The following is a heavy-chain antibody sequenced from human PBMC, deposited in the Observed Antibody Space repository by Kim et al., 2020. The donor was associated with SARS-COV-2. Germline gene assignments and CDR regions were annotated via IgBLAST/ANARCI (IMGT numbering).Heavy chain of an antibody. Sequence: SETLSLTCTVSGGSISSYYWSWIRQPPGKGLEWIGYIYYSGSTNYNPSLKSRVTISVDTSKNQFSLKLSSVTAADTAVYYCARGRRERERDTNYGDYSNWYFDLWGRGTLVTVSS. CDR2: IYYSGST. V-gene: IGHV4-59*08. CDR3: ARGRRERERDTNYGDYSNWYFDL. D-gene: IGHD4-17*01. CDR1: GGSISSYY. J-gene: IGHJ2*01.